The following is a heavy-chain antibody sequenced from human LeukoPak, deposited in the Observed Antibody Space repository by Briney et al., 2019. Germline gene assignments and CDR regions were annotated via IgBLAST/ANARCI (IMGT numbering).Heavy chain of an antibody. CDR2: ISGSGGST. D-gene: IGHD1-26*01. CDR1: GFTFTSYA. V-gene: IGHV3-23*01. Sequence: PGGSLRLSCAAAGFTFTSYAMSWVRQAPGKGLEWDSAISGSGGSTYYADSVKGRFTISRDNSKNTLYLQMNSLRAEDTAVYYCAREGKSSIVNYGMDVWGQGTTVTVSS. CDR3: AREGKSSIVNYGMDV. J-gene: IGHJ6*02.